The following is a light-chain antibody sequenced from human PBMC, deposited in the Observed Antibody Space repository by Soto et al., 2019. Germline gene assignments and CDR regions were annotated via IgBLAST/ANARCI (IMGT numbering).Light chain of an antibody. CDR3: QQSFT. Sequence: IFLTQVPATLSLSPGARATLYCGASHRVSGGFLPWCQKKPCLAPRLLIYGTSSRASGIPNRFSGSGSGTDFPPNITRLEPEDFAVYYCQQSFTFGPGTKVD. J-gene: IGKJ3*01. V-gene: IGKV3D-20*01. CDR2: GTS. CDR1: HRVSGGF.